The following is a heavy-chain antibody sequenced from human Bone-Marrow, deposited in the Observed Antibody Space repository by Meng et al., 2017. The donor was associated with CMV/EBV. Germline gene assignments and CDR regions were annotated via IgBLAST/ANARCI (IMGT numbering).Heavy chain of an antibody. CDR1: GFTFSSYS. J-gene: IGHJ6*02. V-gene: IGHV3-21*01. CDR2: ISSSSSYI. D-gene: IGHD5-24*01. Sequence: GGSLRHSCAASGFTFSSYSMNWVRQAPGKGLEWVSSISSSSSYIYYADSVKGRFTISRDNAKNSLYLQMNSLRAEDTAVYYCAREPADREGYYYYGMDVWGQGTTVTVSS. CDR3: AREPADREGYYYYGMDV.